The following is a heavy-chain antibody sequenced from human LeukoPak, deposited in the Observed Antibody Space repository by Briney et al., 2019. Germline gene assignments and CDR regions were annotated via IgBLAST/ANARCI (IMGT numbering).Heavy chain of an antibody. V-gene: IGHV3-7*01. D-gene: IGHD3-3*01. CDR3: AKASTYYDFWSGYYTSGFDY. CDR1: GFTFSSYW. J-gene: IGHJ4*02. Sequence: GGSLRLSCAASGFTFSSYWMSWVRQAPGKGLEWVANIKQDGSEKYYVDSVKGRFTISRDNAKNSLYLQMNSQRAEDTAVYYCAKASTYYDFWSGYYTSGFDYWGQGTLVTVSS. CDR2: IKQDGSEK.